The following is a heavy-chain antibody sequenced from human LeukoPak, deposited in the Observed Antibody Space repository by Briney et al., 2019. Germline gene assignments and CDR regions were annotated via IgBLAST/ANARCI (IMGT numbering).Heavy chain of an antibody. V-gene: IGHV1-2*02. CDR2: INPNSGDT. CDR3: TKNPYEYYFDY. Sequence: ASVKVSCKASGYTFTGYYMHWVRQAPGQGLEWMGWINPNSGDTNYAQKFQGRVTMTRDTSIRTAYMELSGLRSDDTAVYYCTKNPYEYYFDYWGQGTLVTVSS. J-gene: IGHJ4*02. CDR1: GYTFTGYY. D-gene: IGHD5-12*01.